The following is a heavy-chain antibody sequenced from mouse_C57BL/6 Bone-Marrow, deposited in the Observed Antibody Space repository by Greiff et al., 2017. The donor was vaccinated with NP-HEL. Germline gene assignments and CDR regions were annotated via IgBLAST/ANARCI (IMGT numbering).Heavy chain of an antibody. V-gene: IGHV5-9-1*02. CDR3: TRDPGILSLDY. D-gene: IGHD1-1*01. J-gene: IGHJ2*01. Sequence: EVMLVESGEGLVKPGGSLKLSCAASGFTFSSYAMSWVRQTPEKRLEWVAYISSGGDYIYYADTVKGRFTISRDNARNTLYLQMSSLKSEDTAMYYCTRDPGILSLDYWGQGTTLTVSS. CDR1: GFTFSSYA. CDR2: ISSGGDYI.